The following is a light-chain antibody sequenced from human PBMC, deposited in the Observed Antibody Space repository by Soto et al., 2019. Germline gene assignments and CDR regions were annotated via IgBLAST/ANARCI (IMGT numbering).Light chain of an antibody. CDR3: QQHNIWPRS. V-gene: IGKV3-11*01. CDR2: AAT. Sequence: EIVLTQSPATLSLFPGERATLSCRASQNVNNYLDWYQQIPGQAPRILIYAATNRAPGIPARFSGSGSGTDFTLTISSLEPEDFAVYFCQQHNIWPRSFGQGTKLQIK. CDR1: QNVNNY. J-gene: IGKJ2*01.